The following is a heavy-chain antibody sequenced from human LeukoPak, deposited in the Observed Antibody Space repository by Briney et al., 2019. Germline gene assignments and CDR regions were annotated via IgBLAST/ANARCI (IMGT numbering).Heavy chain of an antibody. V-gene: IGHV1-58*01. CDR1: GFTFTSSA. CDR3: AASSYGDYYYYYGMDV. D-gene: IGHD4-17*01. CDR2: IVVGSGNT. Sequence: SVKVSCKASGFTFTSSAVQRVRQARGQRLEWIGWIVVGSGNTNYAQKFQERVTITRDMSTSTAYMELSSLRSEDTAVYYCAASSYGDYYYYYGMDVWGQGTTVTVSS. J-gene: IGHJ6*02.